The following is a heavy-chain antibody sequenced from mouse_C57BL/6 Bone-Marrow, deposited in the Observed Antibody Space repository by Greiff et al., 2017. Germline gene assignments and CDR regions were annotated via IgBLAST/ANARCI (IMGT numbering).Heavy chain of an antibody. CDR1: GYAFSTYW. J-gene: IGHJ2*01. CDR2: IYPGDGDT. CDR3: ARDWDYFDY. D-gene: IGHD4-1*01. V-gene: IGHV1-80*01. Sequence: VKLVESGAELVKPGASVKISCTVSGYAFSTYWMNWVKQRPGKGLEWIGQIYPGDGDTNYNGKFKGKATLTAAKSSSTAYMQLSSLTSEDSAVYFCARDWDYFDYWGQGTTLTVSS.